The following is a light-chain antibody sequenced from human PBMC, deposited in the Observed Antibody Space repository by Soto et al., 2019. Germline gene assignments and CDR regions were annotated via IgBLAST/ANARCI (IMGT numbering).Light chain of an antibody. V-gene: IGLV1-44*01. J-gene: IGLJ1*01. CDR3: AAWDDSLNGLV. CDR2: SNN. Sequence: QSVLTQPPSASGTPGQRVTISCSGSSSNIGHNSVNWYQQLPGTAPKLLIYSNNQRPSGVPDRFSGSKSGTSASLAVSGLQSEDEASYFCAAWDDSLNGLVFGPGTKVTVL. CDR1: SSNIGHNS.